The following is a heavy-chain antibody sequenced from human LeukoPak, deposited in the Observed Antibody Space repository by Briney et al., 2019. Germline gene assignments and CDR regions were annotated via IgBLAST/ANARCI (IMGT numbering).Heavy chain of an antibody. Sequence: SVKVSCKASGYSFTSYGITWVRQAPGQGLEWMGGIIPIFGTANYAQKFQGRVTITADESTSTAYMELSSLRSEDTAVYYCARGLNIVVVPAAHYYYYYGMDVWGQGTTVTVSS. D-gene: IGHD2-2*01. V-gene: IGHV1-69*13. CDR3: ARGLNIVVVPAAHYYYYYGMDV. CDR2: IIPIFGTA. CDR1: GYSFTSYG. J-gene: IGHJ6*02.